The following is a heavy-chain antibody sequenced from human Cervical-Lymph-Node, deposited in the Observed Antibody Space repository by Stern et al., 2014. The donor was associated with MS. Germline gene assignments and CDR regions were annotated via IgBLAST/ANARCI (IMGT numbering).Heavy chain of an antibody. CDR3: ARGVPTALSSSWPQGDS. D-gene: IGHD6-13*01. J-gene: IGHJ4*02. CDR1: GYTFTNYA. V-gene: IGHV7-4-1*02. CDR2: INTDTGNP. Sequence: QLVQSGSELKKPGASVKVSCKASGYTFTNYAMNWVRQAPGQGLEWMGWINTDTGNPTFALAFTGRFVFSLDTSVSTAYLQINRLKAEDTAVYYCARGVPTALSSSWPQGDSWGQGTLVIVSS.